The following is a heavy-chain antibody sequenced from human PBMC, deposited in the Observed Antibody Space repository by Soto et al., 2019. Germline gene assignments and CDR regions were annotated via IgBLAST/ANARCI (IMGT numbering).Heavy chain of an antibody. CDR1: DASISVXY. CDR3: VRDGTKTLRDWFDP. Sequence: LXLXCTVSDASISVXYWSWIRNSAGKGLEWIGRIYATGTTDYNPSLKSRVMMSVDTSKKQFSLKLRSVTAADTAVYYCVRDGTKTLRDWFDPWGQ. V-gene: IGHV4-4*07. CDR2: IYATGTT. J-gene: IGHJ5*02. D-gene: IGHD1-1*01.